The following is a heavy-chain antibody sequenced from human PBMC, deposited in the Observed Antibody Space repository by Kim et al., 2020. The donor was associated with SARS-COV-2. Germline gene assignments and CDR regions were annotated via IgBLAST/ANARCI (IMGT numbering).Heavy chain of an antibody. Sequence: LKSRVTISVDTSKNQFSLKLSCVTAADTAVYYCARGTRQWLSRHYYYYMDVWGKGTTVTVSS. CDR3: ARGTRQWLSRHYYYYMDV. J-gene: IGHJ6*03. V-gene: IGHV4-34*01. D-gene: IGHD6-19*01.